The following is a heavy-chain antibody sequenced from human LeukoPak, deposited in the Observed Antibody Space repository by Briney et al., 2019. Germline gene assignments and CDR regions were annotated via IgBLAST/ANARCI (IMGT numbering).Heavy chain of an antibody. CDR1: GGSVSSGSYY. Sequence: ASETLSITCTVSGGSVSSGSYYGSWIRQPPGKGLEWIGYIYYSGSTNYNPSLKSRVTISVGTSKNQFSLKLSSVTAADTAVYYCARGDIVATHFDYWGQGTLVTVSS. J-gene: IGHJ4*02. CDR2: IYYSGST. D-gene: IGHD5-12*01. V-gene: IGHV4-61*01. CDR3: ARGDIVATHFDY.